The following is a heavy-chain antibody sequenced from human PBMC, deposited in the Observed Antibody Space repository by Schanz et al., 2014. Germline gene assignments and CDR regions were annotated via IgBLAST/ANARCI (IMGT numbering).Heavy chain of an antibody. D-gene: IGHD6-6*01. CDR3: AKNWKGHHITGRPGWSDGMDV. Sequence: EVQLLESGGGLVQPGGSLRLSCAVSGFTFSSYAMSWVRQAPGKGLEWVSTISGGGGGYRPYADSVKGRFTISRDNSINTLSLQMNSLSADDTAVYYCAKNWKGHHITGRPGWSDGMDVWGQGTTVTVSS. CDR1: GFTFSSYA. CDR2: ISGGGGGYR. V-gene: IGHV3-23*01. J-gene: IGHJ6*02.